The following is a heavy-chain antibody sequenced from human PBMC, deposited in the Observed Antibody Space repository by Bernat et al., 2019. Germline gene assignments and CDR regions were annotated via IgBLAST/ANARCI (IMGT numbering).Heavy chain of an antibody. CDR3: AGYLAVAGQSAEYFQH. V-gene: IGHV4-34*01. CDR2: INHSGST. J-gene: IGHJ1*01. CDR1: GGSFSGYY. Sequence: QVQLQQWGAGLLKPSGTLSLTCAVYGGSFSGYYWSWIRQPPGKGLEWIGEINHSGSTNYNPSLKSRVTISVDTSKNQFSLKLSSVTAADTAVYYCAGYLAVAGQSAEYFQHWGQGTLVTVSS. D-gene: IGHD6-19*01.